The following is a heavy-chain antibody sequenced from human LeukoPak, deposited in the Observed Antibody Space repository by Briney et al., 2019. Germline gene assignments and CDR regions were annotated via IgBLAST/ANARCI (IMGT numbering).Heavy chain of an antibody. CDR2: ISSSSSYI. CDR1: GFTFSSYS. V-gene: IGHV3-21*01. Sequence: GGSLRLSCAASGFTFSSYSMNWVRQAPGKGLEWVSSISSSSSYIYYADSVKGRFTISRDNAKNTLYLQMNSLRADDTAVYFCAKAQGTLWAAFDFWGQGTLVTVSS. D-gene: IGHD3-10*01. CDR3: AKAQGTLWAAFDF. J-gene: IGHJ4*02.